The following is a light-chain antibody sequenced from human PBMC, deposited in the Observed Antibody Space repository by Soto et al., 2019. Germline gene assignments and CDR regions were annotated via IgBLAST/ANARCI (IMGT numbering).Light chain of an antibody. CDR2: GAS. CDR3: QQYGSSPPIT. CDR1: QSVSSSY. V-gene: IGKV3-20*01. J-gene: IGKJ5*01. Sequence: EIVLTQSPGTLSLSPGERATLSYRDSQSVSSSYLAWYQQKPGQAPRLLIYGASSRATGIPDRFSGSGSGTDFTLTISRLEPEDFAVYYSQQYGSSPPITFGQGTGLEIK.